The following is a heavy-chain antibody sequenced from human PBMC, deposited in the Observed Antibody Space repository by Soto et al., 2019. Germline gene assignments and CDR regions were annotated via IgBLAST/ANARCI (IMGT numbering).Heavy chain of an antibody. D-gene: IGHD6-13*01. CDR2: IWPGDSDS. Sequence: GESLKISCKGSGYSFTSYWISWVRQMPGKGLEWMGIIWPGDSDSRYSPSFQGQVTFSADKSISTAYLEWSSLKASDTAMYYCARTSAAGKYYYGMDVWGQGTTVTVSS. CDR3: ARTSAAGKYYYGMDV. J-gene: IGHJ6*02. CDR1: GYSFTSYW. V-gene: IGHV5-51*01.